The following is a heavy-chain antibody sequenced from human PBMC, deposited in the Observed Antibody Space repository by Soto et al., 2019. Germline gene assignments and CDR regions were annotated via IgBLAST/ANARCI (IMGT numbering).Heavy chain of an antibody. CDR3: AKDISGNDAFDI. J-gene: IGHJ3*02. D-gene: IGHD6-19*01. Sequence: EVQLLESGGGLVQPGGSLRLSCAASGFTFSSYAMSWVRQAPGKGLEWVSAISGSGGSTYYADSVKGRFTISRDNSKNTLYLQMHSLRAEDTAVYYCAKDISGNDAFDIWGQGTMVTVSS. CDR1: GFTFSSYA. V-gene: IGHV3-23*01. CDR2: ISGSGGST.